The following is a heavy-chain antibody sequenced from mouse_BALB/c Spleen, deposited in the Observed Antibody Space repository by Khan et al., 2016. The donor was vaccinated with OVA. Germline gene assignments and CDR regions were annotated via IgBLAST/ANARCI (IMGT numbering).Heavy chain of an antibody. D-gene: IGHD2-14*01. V-gene: IGHV1-4*01. CDR2: INPSNGYT. CDR3: VRAGSYRRNDGWFAY. J-gene: IGHJ3*01. CDR1: GYAFTSYT. Sequence: QIQLVQSGAELARPGASVKMSCKASGYAFTSYTIHWIKKRPGQGLEWIGYINPSNGYTNYNQKFKDKATLTTDKSSTTAYLQLSSLTSDDSAIHTCVRAGSYRRNDGWFAYWGQGTLVTVSA.